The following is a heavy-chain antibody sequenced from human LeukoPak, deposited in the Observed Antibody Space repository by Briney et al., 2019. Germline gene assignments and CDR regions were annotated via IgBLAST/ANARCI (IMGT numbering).Heavy chain of an antibody. CDR2: IYPGDSDT. CDR1: GYSFTSYW. Sequence: GESLKISCKGSGYSFTSYWIGWVRQMPGKGLEWMGIIYPGDSDTRYSPSFQGQVTISADKSISTAYLQWSSLKASDTAMYYCARHLITAAGISHYYYYMDVWGKGTTATVSS. V-gene: IGHV5-51*01. J-gene: IGHJ6*03. CDR3: ARHLITAAGISHYYYYMDV. D-gene: IGHD6-13*01.